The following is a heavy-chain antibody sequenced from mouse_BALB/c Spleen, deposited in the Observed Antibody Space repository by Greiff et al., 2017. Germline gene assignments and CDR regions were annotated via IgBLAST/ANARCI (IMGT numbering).Heavy chain of an antibody. CDR2: INPGSGGT. V-gene: IGHV1-54*01. D-gene: IGHD2-10*02. Sequence: VQLVESGAELVRPGPSVKVSCKASGYAFTNYLIEWVKQRPGQGLEWIGVINPGSGGTNYNEKFKGKATLTADKSSRTAYMQLRSLTSDDYAVYCCAMREGYGNFADWGQGTLVTVSA. CDR1: GYAFTNYL. J-gene: IGHJ3*01. CDR3: AMREGYGNFAD.